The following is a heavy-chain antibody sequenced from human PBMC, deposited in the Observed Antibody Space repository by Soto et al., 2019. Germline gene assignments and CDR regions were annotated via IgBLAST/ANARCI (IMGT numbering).Heavy chain of an antibody. D-gene: IGHD3-16*01. J-gene: IGHJ4*02. CDR2: FSYSGGT. Sequence: SETLSLTCTVSGGSISDYYWSWIRQPPGKGLEWIGYFSYSGGTSNSPSLKSRATISGDTSKNQFSLKLSSVTAADTAVYYCARGGYYFDYWGQGTLVTVSS. CDR3: ARGGYYFDY. V-gene: IGHV4-59*01. CDR1: GGSISDYY.